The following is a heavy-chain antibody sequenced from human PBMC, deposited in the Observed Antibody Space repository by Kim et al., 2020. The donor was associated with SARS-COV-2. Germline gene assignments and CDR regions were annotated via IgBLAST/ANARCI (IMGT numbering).Heavy chain of an antibody. V-gene: IGHV4-59*01. Sequence: SETLSLTCTVSGGSISSYYWSWIRQPPGKGLEWIGYIYYSGSTNYNPSLKSRVTISVDTSKNQFSLNLSSVTAADTAVYYCARSPGEVADGSLDAFDIWGQGTMVTVSS. CDR1: GGSISSYY. J-gene: IGHJ3*02. D-gene: IGHD2-15*01. CDR2: IYYSGST. CDR3: ARSPGEVADGSLDAFDI.